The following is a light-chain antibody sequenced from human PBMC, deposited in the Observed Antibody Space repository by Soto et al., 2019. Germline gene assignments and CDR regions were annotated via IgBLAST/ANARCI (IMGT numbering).Light chain of an antibody. CDR3: QQYNNWPWT. V-gene: IGKV3D-15*01. J-gene: IGKJ1*01. Sequence: EIVLTQSPGTLSLSPGERATLSCRASPSVANFVAWYQQKPGQAPRLLIYGASNRATGIPDRFSGSGSGTDFTLTISSLQSEDFAVYYCQQYNNWPWTFGQGTK. CDR1: PSVANF. CDR2: GAS.